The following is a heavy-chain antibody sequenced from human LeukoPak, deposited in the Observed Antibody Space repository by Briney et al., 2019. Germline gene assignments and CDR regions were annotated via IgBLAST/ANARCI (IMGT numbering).Heavy chain of an antibody. V-gene: IGHV4-39*07. CDR1: GGSISSSSYY. CDR3: ARHRTPGWFDP. D-gene: IGHD4-23*01. CDR2: IYYSGST. J-gene: IGHJ5*02. Sequence: SETLSLTCTVSGGSISSSSYYWGWIRQPPGKGLEWIGSIYYSGSTYYNPSLKSRVTISVDTSKNQFSLKLSSVTAADTAVYYCARHRTPGWFDPWGQGTLVTVSS.